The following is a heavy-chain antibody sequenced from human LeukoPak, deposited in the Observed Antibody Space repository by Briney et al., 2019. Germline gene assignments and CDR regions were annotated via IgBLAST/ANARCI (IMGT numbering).Heavy chain of an antibody. CDR2: FDPEDGKR. CDR1: GYTLTGYY. Sequence: ASVKVSCKASGYTLTGYYMHWVRQAPGKGLEWMGGFDPEDGKRIYAQKFQGRVTMTEETSTDTAYMELSSLRSEDTAVYYCVTMGSGNYYYYYMDVWGKGTTVTVSS. D-gene: IGHD1-26*01. V-gene: IGHV1-24*01. J-gene: IGHJ6*03. CDR3: VTMGSGNYYYYYMDV.